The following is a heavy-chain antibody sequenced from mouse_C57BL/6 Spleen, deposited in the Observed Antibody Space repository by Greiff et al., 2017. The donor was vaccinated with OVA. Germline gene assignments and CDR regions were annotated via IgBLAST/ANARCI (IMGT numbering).Heavy chain of an antibody. V-gene: IGHV5-4*03. Sequence: EVNVVESGGGLVKPGGSLKLSCAASGFTFSSYAMSWVRQTPEKRLEWVATISDGGSYTYYPDNVKGRFTISRDNAKNNLYLQMSHLKSEDTAMYYCARGEELYFDYWGQGTTLTVSS. CDR2: ISDGGSYT. CDR1: GFTFSSYA. D-gene: IGHD2-12*01. J-gene: IGHJ2*01. CDR3: ARGEELYFDY.